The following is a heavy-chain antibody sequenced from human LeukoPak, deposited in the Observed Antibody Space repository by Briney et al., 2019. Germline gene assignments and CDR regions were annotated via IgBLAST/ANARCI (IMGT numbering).Heavy chain of an antibody. V-gene: IGHV3-21*01. CDR1: GFTFSSYY. CDR2: ISSSSSYI. D-gene: IGHD3-22*01. CDR3: ARDGAAPYYYDSSGYYFDY. J-gene: IGHJ4*02. Sequence: NPGGSLRLSCAASGFTFSSYYMNWVRQAPGKGLEWVSSISSSSSYIYYADSVKGRFTISRDNAKNSLYLQMNSLRAEDTAVYYCARDGAAPYYYDSSGYYFDYWGQGTLVTVPP.